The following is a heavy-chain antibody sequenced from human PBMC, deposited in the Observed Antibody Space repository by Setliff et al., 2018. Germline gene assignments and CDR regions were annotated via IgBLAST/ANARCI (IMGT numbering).Heavy chain of an antibody. CDR3: ARAVSSGGPKEYRSGWYWATYNWFDP. D-gene: IGHD6-19*01. CDR1: GYSISSGYY. J-gene: IGHJ5*02. CDR2: IYYSGST. Sequence: LSLTCAVSGYSISSGYYWGWIRQPPGKGLEWIGCIYYSGSTYYNPSLKSRVTISVDTSKNQFSLKLSSVTAADTAVYYCARAVSSGGPKEYRSGWYWATYNWFDPWGQGTLVTVSS. V-gene: IGHV4-38-2*01.